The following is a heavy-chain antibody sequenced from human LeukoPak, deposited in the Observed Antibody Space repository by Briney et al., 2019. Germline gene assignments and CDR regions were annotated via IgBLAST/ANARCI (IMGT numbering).Heavy chain of an antibody. V-gene: IGHV3-53*01. CDR1: GFTVSNNY. J-gene: IGHJ4*02. Sequence: GGSLILSCAASGFTVSNNYISWVRQAPGKGLEWVSVIYSGGSTKYADSVKARFTISRDNSKNTVYLQMNSLRADDTAVYYCARATLDNWGQGTLVTVSS. CDR2: IYSGGST. CDR3: ARATLDN.